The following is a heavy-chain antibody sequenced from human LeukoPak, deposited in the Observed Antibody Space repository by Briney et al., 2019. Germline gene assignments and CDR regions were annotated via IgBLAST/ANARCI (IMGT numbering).Heavy chain of an antibody. D-gene: IGHD5/OR15-5a*01. CDR3: ARGLYDGGDY. CDR1: GFTFSSYG. CDR2: ISYDGSNK. J-gene: IGHJ4*02. V-gene: IGHV3-33*05. Sequence: GGSLRLSCAASGFTFSSYGMHWVRQAPGKGLEWVAVISYDGSNKYYADSVKGRFTISRDNSKDTLYLQMNSLRAEDTAVYYCARGLYDGGDYWGQGTLVTVSS.